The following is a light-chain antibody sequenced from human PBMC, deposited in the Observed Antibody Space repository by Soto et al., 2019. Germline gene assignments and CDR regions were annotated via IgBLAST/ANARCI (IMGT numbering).Light chain of an antibody. CDR1: QSLSSRL. J-gene: IGKJ5*01. V-gene: IGKV3-20*01. Sequence: DIVFTPPPCTLSLSPRERAILFYRASQSLSSRLFVCYQPQPGQPPRRLNIDASSRATGIPARFSGSGSGTDFTLTIRRLEPEDFAVYYCQQYCNSPVTFGQGTQVDI. CDR2: DAS. CDR3: QQYCNSPVT.